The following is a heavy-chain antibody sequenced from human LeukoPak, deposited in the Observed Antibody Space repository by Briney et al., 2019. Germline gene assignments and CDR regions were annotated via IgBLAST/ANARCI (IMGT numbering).Heavy chain of an antibody. CDR2: INHSGST. V-gene: IGHV4-34*01. D-gene: IGHD4-23*01. CDR1: GGSFSGYY. J-gene: IGHJ5*02. CDR3: ARLGRTNHGGHNWFDP. Sequence: SETLSLTCAVYGGSFSGYYWSWIRQPPGKGLEWIGEINHSGSTNYNPSLKSRVTISVDTSKNQFSLKLSSVTAADTAVYYCARLGRTNHGGHNWFDPWGQGTLVTVSS.